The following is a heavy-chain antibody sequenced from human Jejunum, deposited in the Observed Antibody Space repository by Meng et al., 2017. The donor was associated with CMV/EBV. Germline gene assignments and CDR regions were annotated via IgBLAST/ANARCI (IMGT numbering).Heavy chain of an antibody. V-gene: IGHV3-73*01. Sequence: VRQAPGKGLEWVGRIRSKAKRYATAYAASVEGRFTISRDDSKNTAYLQMNSLKTEDTAVYYCTRRTFCSGGSCYPDYYHYDMDVWGQGTTVTVSS. CDR2: IRSKAKRYAT. J-gene: IGHJ6*02. CDR3: TRRTFCSGGSCYPDYYHYDMDV. D-gene: IGHD2-15*01.